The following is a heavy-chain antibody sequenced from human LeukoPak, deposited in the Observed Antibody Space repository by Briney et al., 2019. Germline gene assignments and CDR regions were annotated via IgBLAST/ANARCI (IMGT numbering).Heavy chain of an antibody. CDR3: ARSANTVYYYYYMDV. CDR2: IIPIFGTA. V-gene: IGHV1-69*05. J-gene: IGHJ6*03. Sequence: SVKVSCKASGGTFSSYAISWVRQAPGQGLEWMGGIIPIFGTANYAQKFQGRVTITTDESTSTAYIELSSLRSEDTAVYYCARSANTVYYYYYMDVWGQGTTVTVSS. CDR1: GGTFSSYA. D-gene: IGHD4-11*01.